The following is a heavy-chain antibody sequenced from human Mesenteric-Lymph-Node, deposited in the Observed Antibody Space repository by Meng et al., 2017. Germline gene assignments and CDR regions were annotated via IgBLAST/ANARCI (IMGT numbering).Heavy chain of an antibody. CDR1: DYTFTSYG. D-gene: IGHD4-23*01. J-gene: IGHJ3*02. V-gene: IGHV1-18*01. CDR3: ARDYGGVYDAFDI. Sequence: ASVKVSCKASDYTFTSYGISWVRQAPGQGLEWMGWISGHNGVTNFARKFQDRVIMTVDISASTAYMEVTSLTSDDTAVYYCARDYGGVYDAFDIWGQGTMVTVSS. CDR2: ISGHNGVT.